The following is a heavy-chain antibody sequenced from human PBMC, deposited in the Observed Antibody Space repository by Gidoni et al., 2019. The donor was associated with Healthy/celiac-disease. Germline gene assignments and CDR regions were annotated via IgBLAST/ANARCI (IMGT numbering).Heavy chain of an antibody. J-gene: IGHJ4*02. D-gene: IGHD2-15*01. CDR1: GYTFTSYA. CDR2: INAGNGNT. CDR3: ARDTRGYCSGGSCSQLPDY. Sequence: QVQLVQSGAEVTKPGASVKVSCKASGYTFTSYAMHWVRPAPGQRLEWMGWINAGNGNTKYSQKFQGRVTITRDTSASTAYMELSSLRSEDTAVYYCARDTRGYCSGGSCSQLPDYWGQGTLVTVSS. V-gene: IGHV1-3*01.